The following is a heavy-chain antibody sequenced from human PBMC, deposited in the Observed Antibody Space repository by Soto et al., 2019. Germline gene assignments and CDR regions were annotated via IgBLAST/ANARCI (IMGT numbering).Heavy chain of an antibody. D-gene: IGHD3-9*01. CDR3: ARGKGDSYDILTGSTLSFDY. J-gene: IGHJ4*02. CDR1: GGSFSGYY. CDR2: INHSGST. V-gene: IGHV4-34*01. Sequence: SETLSLTCAVYGGSFSGYYWSWIRQPPGKGLEWIGEINHSGSTNYNPSLKSRVTISVDTSKNQFSLKLSSVTAADTAVYYCARGKGDSYDILTGSTLSFDYWGQGTLVTVSS.